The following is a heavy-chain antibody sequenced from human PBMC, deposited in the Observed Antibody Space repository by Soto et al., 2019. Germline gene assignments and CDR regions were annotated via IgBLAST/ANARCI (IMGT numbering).Heavy chain of an antibody. CDR2: ISAYNGNT. J-gene: IGHJ6*02. CDR3: ARDQLVVVVAATPHYYYGMDV. D-gene: IGHD2-15*01. V-gene: IGHV1-18*01. CDR1: GYTFTSYG. Sequence: ASVKVSCKASGYTFTSYGISWVRQAPGQGLEWMGWISAYNGNTNYAQKLQGRVTMTTDTSTSTAYMELRSLRSDDTAVYYCARDQLVVVVAATPHYYYGMDVWGQGTTVTVSS.